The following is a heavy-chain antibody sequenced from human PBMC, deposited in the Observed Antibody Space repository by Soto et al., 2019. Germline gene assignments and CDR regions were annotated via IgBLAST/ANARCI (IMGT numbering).Heavy chain of an antibody. V-gene: IGHV1-3*01. CDR1: GYTFTSYA. D-gene: IGHD6-13*01. Sequence: GASVKVSCKASGYTFTSYAMHWVRQAPGQRLEWMGWINAGNGNTKYSQKFQGRVTITRDTSASTAYMELSSLRSEDTAVYYCARDLRWAAAPNWFDPWGQGTLVTVSS. J-gene: IGHJ5*02. CDR3: ARDLRWAAAPNWFDP. CDR2: INAGNGNT.